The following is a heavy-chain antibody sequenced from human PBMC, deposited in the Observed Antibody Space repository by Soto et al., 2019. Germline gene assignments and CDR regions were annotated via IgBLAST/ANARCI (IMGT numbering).Heavy chain of an antibody. V-gene: IGHV3-30-3*01. J-gene: IGHJ5*02. CDR3: ARDVDTREAGWFDP. Sequence: QVQLVESGGGVVQPGRSLRLSCEASGFIFSSFPMHWVRQAPGKGLEWVAVIPYDRSNEYYADSVKGRFTISRDNSKNTLYLQMNSLRAEDTAVYYCARDVDTREAGWFDPWGQGILVTVSS. D-gene: IGHD5-18*01. CDR2: IPYDRSNE. CDR1: GFIFSSFP.